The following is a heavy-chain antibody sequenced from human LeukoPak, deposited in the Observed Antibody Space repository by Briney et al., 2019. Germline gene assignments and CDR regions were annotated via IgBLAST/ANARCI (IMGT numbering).Heavy chain of an antibody. J-gene: IGHJ4*02. Sequence: PSETLSLTCAVSSYSISSGSYWGWIRQSPGKGLEWVGSIFHTGNSYYNPSLKSRLTMSVDTSKNQFSLKLTSVTAADTALYYCARVTYVDDMLYQYFDYWGQGILVTVSS. D-gene: IGHD4-17*01. CDR3: ARVTYVDDMLYQYFDY. V-gene: IGHV4-38-2*01. CDR2: IFHTGNS. CDR1: SYSISSGSY.